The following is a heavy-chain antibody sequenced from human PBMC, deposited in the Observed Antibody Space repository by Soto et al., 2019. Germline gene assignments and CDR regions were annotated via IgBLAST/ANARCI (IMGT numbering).Heavy chain of an antibody. D-gene: IGHD6-19*01. Sequence: SETLSLTCTVSGGSISSYYWSWIRQPPGKGLEWIGYIYYSGSTNYNPSLKSRVTISVDTSKNQFSLKLSSVTAADTAVYYCAAANVIAMDGRYYYYGMDVWGQGTTVTVSS. CDR2: IYYSGST. J-gene: IGHJ6*02. CDR3: AAANVIAMDGRYYYYGMDV. V-gene: IGHV4-59*01. CDR1: GGSISSYY.